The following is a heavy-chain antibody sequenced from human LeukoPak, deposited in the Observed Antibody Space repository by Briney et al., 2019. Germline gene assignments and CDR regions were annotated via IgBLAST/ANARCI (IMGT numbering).Heavy chain of an antibody. J-gene: IGHJ4*02. CDR3: ATPLPAAISH. V-gene: IGHV4-39*07. D-gene: IGHD2-2*01. CDR2: IYYTGST. Sequence: SGTLSLTCTVSGGSIRSSSNYWGWIRLPPGKGLEYIGSIYYTGSTYYNPSLKSRVTISVDTSKNQFSLKLSSVTAADTAVYYCATPLPAAISHWGQGTLVTVSS. CDR1: GGSIRSSSNY.